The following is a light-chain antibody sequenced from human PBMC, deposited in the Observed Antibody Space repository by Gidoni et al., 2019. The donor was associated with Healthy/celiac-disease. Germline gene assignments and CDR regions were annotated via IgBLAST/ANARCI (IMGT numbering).Light chain of an antibody. CDR2: RNN. V-gene: IGLV1-47*01. J-gene: IGLJ3*02. CDR1: SSNIGSNY. CDR3: AAWDDSLSGPV. Sequence: QSVLTPPPSASGTPGQRFTISCSGSSSNIGSNYVYWYQQHPGPAPKLLIYRNNQRPSGGPDRFSGSKSGASASLAISGRRSEDEADDYCAAWDDSLSGPVFGGGTKLTVL.